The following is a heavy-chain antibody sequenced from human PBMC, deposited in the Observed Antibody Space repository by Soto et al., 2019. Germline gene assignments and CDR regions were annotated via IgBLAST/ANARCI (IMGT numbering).Heavy chain of an antibody. Sequence: QVQLVQSGAEVKKPGSSVKVSCKASGGTFSSYAISWVRQAPGQGLEWMGGIIPIFGTANYAQKFQGRVTITADESTSTAYMELSSLRSEDTAVYHCARSSTIFGVAPYYYYYYGMDVWGQGTTVTVSS. D-gene: IGHD3-3*01. CDR2: IIPIFGTA. V-gene: IGHV1-69*01. CDR1: GGTFSSYA. CDR3: ARSSTIFGVAPYYYYYYGMDV. J-gene: IGHJ6*02.